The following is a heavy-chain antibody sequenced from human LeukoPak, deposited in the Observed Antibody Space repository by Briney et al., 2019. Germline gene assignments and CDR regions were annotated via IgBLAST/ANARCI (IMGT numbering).Heavy chain of an antibody. D-gene: IGHD3-10*01. CDR3: ARTGPTMLRDNWFDP. Sequence: GESLKISCRGSGYSFSNYWIAWVRPMPGKGLECMGIIYPGNSDTRYSPSFQGQVTISADKSISTAYLQWSSLKASDTAMYYCARTGPTMLRDNWFDPWGQGTLVTVSS. CDR2: IYPGNSDT. J-gene: IGHJ5*02. V-gene: IGHV5-51*01. CDR1: GYSFSNYW.